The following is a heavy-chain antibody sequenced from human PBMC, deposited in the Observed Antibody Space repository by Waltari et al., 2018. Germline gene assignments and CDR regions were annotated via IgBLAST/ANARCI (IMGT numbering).Heavy chain of an antibody. D-gene: IGHD3-22*01. CDR3: ARHDYDSSGYYRYYFDY. Sequence: QLQLQESGPGLVKPSETLSLTCTVSGGSISSSSYYWGWIRQPPGKGLEWIGSIYYSGSPYYNPSLKSRVTISVDTSKNQFSLKLSSVTAADTAVYYCARHDYDSSGYYRYYFDYWGQGTLVTVSS. CDR1: GGSISSSSYY. V-gene: IGHV4-39*01. J-gene: IGHJ4*02. CDR2: IYYSGSP.